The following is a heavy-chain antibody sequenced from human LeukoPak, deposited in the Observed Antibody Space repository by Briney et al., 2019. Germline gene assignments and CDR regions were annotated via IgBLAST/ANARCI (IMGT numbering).Heavy chain of an antibody. J-gene: IGHJ5*02. Sequence: QPGGSLRLSCAASGFTFSSYAMHWVRQAPGKGLEWVAVISYDGSNKYYADSVKGRSTISRDNSKNTLYLQMNSLRAEDTAVYYCARDRVTMIETYWFDPWGQGTLVTVSS. CDR1: GFTFSSYA. CDR2: ISYDGSNK. V-gene: IGHV3-30*04. D-gene: IGHD3-22*01. CDR3: ARDRVTMIETYWFDP.